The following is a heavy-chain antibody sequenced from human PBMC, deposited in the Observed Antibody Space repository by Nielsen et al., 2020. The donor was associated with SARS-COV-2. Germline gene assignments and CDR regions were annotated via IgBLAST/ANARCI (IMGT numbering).Heavy chain of an antibody. Sequence: GGSLRLSCAASGFTFNTYDMTWVRQAPGKGLMWVSRINTDGSKSAYADSVKGRFTISRDNARDTLYLQMNSLSAEDTAVYYCVRVRDDGYYYDTGPYDYWGQGALVTVSS. D-gene: IGHD3-22*01. CDR3: VRVRDDGYYYDTGPYDY. CDR2: INTDGSKS. CDR1: GFTFNTYD. J-gene: IGHJ4*02. V-gene: IGHV3-74*01.